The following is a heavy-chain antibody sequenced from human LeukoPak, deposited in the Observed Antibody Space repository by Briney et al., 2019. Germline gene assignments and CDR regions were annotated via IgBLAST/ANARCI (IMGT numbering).Heavy chain of an antibody. Sequence: SETLSLTCTVSGGSITSYYWSWIRQPAGKGLEWIGRIYTTGSTYYNHFLKSRVTMAVDTSKNQFSLKLSSVTAADTAVYYCASGVLRYFEWWGQGTLVTVSS. J-gene: IGHJ4*02. CDR3: ASGVLRYFEW. V-gene: IGHV4-4*07. D-gene: IGHD3-9*01. CDR1: GGSITSYY. CDR2: IYTTGST.